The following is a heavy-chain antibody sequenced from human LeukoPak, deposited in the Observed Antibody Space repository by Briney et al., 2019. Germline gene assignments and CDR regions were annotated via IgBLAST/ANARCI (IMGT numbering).Heavy chain of an antibody. Sequence: SSETLSLTCTVSGGSISNYYWSWLRQPPGKGLEWIGYIYYIGSTDYNPSLKSRVTISVDTSKNQFSLRLNSMTAADTAVYYCARSRHRGYSSGSFDFWGQGALVTVPS. CDR1: GGSISNYY. V-gene: IGHV4-59*08. J-gene: IGHJ4*02. CDR2: IYYIGST. CDR3: ARSRHRGYSSGSFDF. D-gene: IGHD5-18*01.